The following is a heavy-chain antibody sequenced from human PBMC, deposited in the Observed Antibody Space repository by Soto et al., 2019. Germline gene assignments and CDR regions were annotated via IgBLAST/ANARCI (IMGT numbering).Heavy chain of an antibody. CDR1: GYTFTGYY. J-gene: IGHJ4*02. Sequence: GASVKVSCKASGYTFTGYYMHWVRQAPGQGLEWMGWINPNSGGTNYAQKFQGWVTMTRDTSISTAYMELSRLRSDDTAVYYCARTPIYSVVETYYFDYWGQGTLVTVPS. D-gene: IGHD2-15*01. CDR2: INPNSGGT. V-gene: IGHV1-2*04. CDR3: ARTPIYSVVETYYFDY.